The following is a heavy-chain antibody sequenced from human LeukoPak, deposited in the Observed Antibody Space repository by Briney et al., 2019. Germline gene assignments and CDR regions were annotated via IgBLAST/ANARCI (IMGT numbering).Heavy chain of an antibody. CDR2: INPNSSGT. V-gene: IGHV1-2*02. CDR1: GYTFTAYY. CDR3: ARASRATPSLIFDY. J-gene: IGHJ4*02. Sequence: ASVKVSCKASGYTFTAYYMHWVRQAPGQGLEWMGWINPNSSGTNYAQKFQGRVTMTRDTSISTAYLELSSLRSDDTAVYYCARASRATPSLIFDYWGQGTLVTVSS. D-gene: IGHD1-26*01.